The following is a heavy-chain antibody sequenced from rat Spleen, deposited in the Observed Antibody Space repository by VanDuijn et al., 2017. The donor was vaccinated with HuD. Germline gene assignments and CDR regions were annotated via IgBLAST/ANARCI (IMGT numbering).Heavy chain of an antibody. J-gene: IGHJ3*01. CDR3: ARESWFAY. CDR2: ISYDGSST. CDR1: GFTFSDYN. V-gene: IGHV5-7*01. Sequence: EVQLVESGGGLVQPGRSLKLSCAASGFTFSDYNMAWVRQAPKKGLEWVATISYDGSSTYYRDSVKGRFTISRDNAKSTLYLQMDSLRSEDTATYYCARESWFAYWGQGTLVTVSS.